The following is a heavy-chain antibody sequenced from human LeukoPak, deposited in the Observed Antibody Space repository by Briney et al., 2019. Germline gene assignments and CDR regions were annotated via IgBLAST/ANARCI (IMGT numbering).Heavy chain of an antibody. CDR2: ISGSGGST. CDR3: AKWYYYDSSGYYRSDY. D-gene: IGHD3-22*01. J-gene: IGHJ4*02. Sequence: PGGSLRLSCAASGFTFSSYAMSWVRQAPGKGLEWVSAISGSGGSTYYADSVKGRFTISRDNSKNTLYLQMNSLRAEDTAVYYCAKWYYYDSSGYYRSDYWGQGTLVTVSS. CDR1: GFTFSSYA. V-gene: IGHV3-23*01.